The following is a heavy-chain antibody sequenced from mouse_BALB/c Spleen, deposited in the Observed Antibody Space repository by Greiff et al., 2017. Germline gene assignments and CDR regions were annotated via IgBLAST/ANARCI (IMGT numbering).Heavy chain of an antibody. V-gene: IGHV1S41*01. CDR1: GYTFTSYW. Sequence: DLVKPGASVKLSCTASGYTFTSYWINWIKQRPGQGLEWIGRIAPGSGSTYYNEMFKGKATLTVDTSSSTAYIQLSSLSSEDSAVYFCARPGTMDYWGQGTSVTVSS. CDR2: IAPGSGST. CDR3: ARPGTMDY. J-gene: IGHJ4*01. D-gene: IGHD4-1*01.